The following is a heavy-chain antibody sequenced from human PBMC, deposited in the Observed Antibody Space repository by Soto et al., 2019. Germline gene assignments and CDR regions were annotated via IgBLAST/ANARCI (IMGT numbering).Heavy chain of an antibody. J-gene: IGHJ6*04. V-gene: IGHV4-30-4*01. Sequence: PSETLSLTCTVSCGSISSGDYYWSWIRQPPGKGLEWIGYIYYSGSTYYNPSLKSRVTISVDTSKNQFSLKLSSVTAADTAVYYCARDHGSGSLLKRVRAGYYGMDVWGKGTTVTVSS. D-gene: IGHD3-10*01. CDR3: ARDHGSGSLLKRVRAGYYGMDV. CDR1: CGSISSGDYY. CDR2: IYYSGST.